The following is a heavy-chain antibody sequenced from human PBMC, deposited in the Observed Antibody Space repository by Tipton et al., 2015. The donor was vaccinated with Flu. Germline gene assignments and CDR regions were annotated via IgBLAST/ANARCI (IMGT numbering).Heavy chain of an antibody. V-gene: IGHV4-4*07. J-gene: IGHJ4*02. CDR3: ARGQGLGELPLFDY. Sequence: TLSLTCTVSGGSINDYYWSWIRQPAGKGLEWIGRIYSSGSTDYKSSLKSRVSISLDTSKKQFSLSLNSVTAADTAVYYCARGQGLGELPLFDYWGQGSLVTVSS. CDR2: IYSSGST. CDR1: GGSINDYY. D-gene: IGHD3-16*01.